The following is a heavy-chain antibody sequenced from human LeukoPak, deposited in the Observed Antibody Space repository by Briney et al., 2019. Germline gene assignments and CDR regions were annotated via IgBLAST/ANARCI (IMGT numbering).Heavy chain of an antibody. CDR1: GFAFSSYS. Sequence: GGSLRLSCAASGFAFSSYSMNWVRQAPGKGLEWVSYISSSSSTIYYADSVKGRFTISRDNSKNTLYLQMNSLRAEDTAVYYCARGDSSGYNNYFDYWGQGTLVTVSS. CDR2: ISSSSSTI. CDR3: ARGDSSGYNNYFDY. J-gene: IGHJ4*02. D-gene: IGHD3-22*01. V-gene: IGHV3-48*01.